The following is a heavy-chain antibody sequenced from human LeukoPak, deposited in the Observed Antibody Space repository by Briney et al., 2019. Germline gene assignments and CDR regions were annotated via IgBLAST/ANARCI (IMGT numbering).Heavy chain of an antibody. J-gene: IGHJ5*02. V-gene: IGHV4-30-4*01. D-gene: IGHD3-22*01. Sequence: SETLSLTCTVSGGSISSGGYYWSWIRQPPGKGLEWIAYMYYSGSTYYNPSLKSRVTMSADTSKNQLSLKLSSVTAADTAVYYCARPYYYDSRIDPWGQGILVTVSS. CDR2: MYYSGST. CDR3: ARPYYYDSRIDP. CDR1: GGSISSGGYY.